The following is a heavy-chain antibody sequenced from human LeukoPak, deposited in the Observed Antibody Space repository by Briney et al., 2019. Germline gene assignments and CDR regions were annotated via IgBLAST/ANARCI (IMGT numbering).Heavy chain of an antibody. D-gene: IGHD3-22*01. Sequence: SQTLSLTCTVSGGSISSGGYYWSWIRQHPGKGLEWIGYIYYGGSTYYNPSLKSRVTISVDTSKNQFSLKLSSVTAADTAVYYCARDYYDSSGYRVDAFDIWGQGTMVTVSS. V-gene: IGHV4-31*03. CDR1: GGSISSGGYY. CDR2: IYYGGST. J-gene: IGHJ3*02. CDR3: ARDYYDSSGYRVDAFDI.